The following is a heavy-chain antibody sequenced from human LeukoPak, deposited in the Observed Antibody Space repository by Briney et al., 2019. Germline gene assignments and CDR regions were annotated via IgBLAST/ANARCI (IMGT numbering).Heavy chain of an antibody. CDR2: INSSSSTI. Sequence: PGGSLRLSCAASGYTFSSYSVHWVRHAPGEGGEWGSYINSSSSTIYYADSVKGRFTISRDNAKNSLYLQMNSLRAEDTAVYYCARGDHMITFGGVNNFDYWGQGTLVTVSS. CDR1: GYTFSSYS. V-gene: IGHV3-48*01. CDR3: ARGDHMITFGGVNNFDY. J-gene: IGHJ4*02. D-gene: IGHD3-16*01.